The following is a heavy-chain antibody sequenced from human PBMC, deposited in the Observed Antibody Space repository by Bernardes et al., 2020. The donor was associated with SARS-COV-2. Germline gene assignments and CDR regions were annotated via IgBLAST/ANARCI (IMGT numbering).Heavy chain of an antibody. J-gene: IGHJ4*02. CDR1: GFTFSSSV. V-gene: IGHV3-48*03. D-gene: IGHD1-26*01. Sequence: GGSLRLSCAASGFTFSSSVMNWVRQAPGKGLEWVSYISTGGSTKYYADSVKGRFTISRDNAKNTLYLQMNSLRAEDTAVYYCAKDSLYSGSSWGQGTLVTVSS. CDR2: ISTGGSTK. CDR3: AKDSLYSGSS.